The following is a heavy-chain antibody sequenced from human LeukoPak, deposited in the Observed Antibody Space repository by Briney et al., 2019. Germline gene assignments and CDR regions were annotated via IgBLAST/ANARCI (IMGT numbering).Heavy chain of an antibody. J-gene: IGHJ4*02. Sequence: ASVKVSCKASGYTFTGYYMHWVRQAPGQGLEWMGWINPNSGGTNYAQKFQGRVTMTRDTSISTAYMELSRLRSDDTAVYYCARDXEDTAMGEFDYWGQGTLVTVSS. CDR3: ARDXEDTAMGEFDY. D-gene: IGHD5-18*01. CDR1: GYTFTGYY. V-gene: IGHV1-2*02. CDR2: INPNSGGT.